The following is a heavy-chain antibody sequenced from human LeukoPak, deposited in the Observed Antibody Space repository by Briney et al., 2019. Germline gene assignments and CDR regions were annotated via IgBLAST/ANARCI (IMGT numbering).Heavy chain of an antibody. J-gene: IGHJ5*02. Sequence: GESLKISCQGSGYNFNKYWIGWVRQMPGKGLEWMGIIYPGDSDTRYSPSFQGQVTISADKSISTAYLQWSSLKASDTAVYYCARWNRGYCSGGSCYPFGFDPWGQGTLVTVSS. CDR1: GYNFNKYW. D-gene: IGHD2-15*01. CDR2: IYPGDSDT. CDR3: ARWNRGYCSGGSCYPFGFDP. V-gene: IGHV5-51*01.